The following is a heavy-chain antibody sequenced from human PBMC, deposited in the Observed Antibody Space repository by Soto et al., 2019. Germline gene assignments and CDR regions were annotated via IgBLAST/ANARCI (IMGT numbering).Heavy chain of an antibody. CDR2: IIPIFGTA. Sequence: SVKVSCKASGGTFSSYAISWVRQAPGQGLEWMGGIIPIFGTANYAQKFQGRVTITADKSTSTAYMELSSLRSEDTAVYYCARGPVVNYYDSSGYYYVLDYWGQGTLVTVS. V-gene: IGHV1-69*06. D-gene: IGHD3-22*01. J-gene: IGHJ4*02. CDR1: GGTFSSYA. CDR3: ARGPVVNYYDSSGYYYVLDY.